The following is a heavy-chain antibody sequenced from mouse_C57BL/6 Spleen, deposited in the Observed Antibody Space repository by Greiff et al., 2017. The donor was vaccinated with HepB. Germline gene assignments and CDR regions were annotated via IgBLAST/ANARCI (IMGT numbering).Heavy chain of an antibody. CDR2: IYPGDGDT. CDR1: GYAFSSSW. V-gene: IGHV1-82*01. Sequence: QVQLQQSGPELVKPGASVKISCKASGYAFSSSWMNWVKQRPGKGLEWIGRIYPGDGDTNYNGKFKGKATLTADKSSSTAYMQLSSLTSEDSAVYFCARDDDYNYAMDYWGQGTSVTVSS. CDR3: ARDDDYNYAMDY. J-gene: IGHJ4*01. D-gene: IGHD2-4*01.